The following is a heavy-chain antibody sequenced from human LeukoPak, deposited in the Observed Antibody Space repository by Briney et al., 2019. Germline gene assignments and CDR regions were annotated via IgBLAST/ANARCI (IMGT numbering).Heavy chain of an antibody. J-gene: IGHJ4*02. CDR1: GFTFNNYA. CDR2: ISGSGGST. V-gene: IGHV3-23*01. CDR3: GKDGQYYYGSGTVLDY. D-gene: IGHD3-10*01. Sequence: PGGSLRLSCAASGFTFNNYAMSWVRQAPGKGLEWVSAISGSGGSTYYADSVKGRFTISRDNSKNTLYLQVNSLRAEDTAVYFCGKDGQYYYGSGTVLDYWGQGTLVTVSS.